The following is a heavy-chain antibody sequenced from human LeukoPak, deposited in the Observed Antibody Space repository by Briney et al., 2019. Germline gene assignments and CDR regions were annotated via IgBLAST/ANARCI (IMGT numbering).Heavy chain of an antibody. D-gene: IGHD1-26*01. V-gene: IGHV3-7*01. Sequence: AGGSLRLSCVATGFTFTNHWMSWVRQTIGKGLEWVAKIREDGSETHYVDAVKGRFTISRDNARNSLFLQMNNLRDEDTAVYYCARDYRGGWNDYWGQGTLVTVSS. CDR3: ARDYRGGWNDY. J-gene: IGHJ4*02. CDR2: IREDGSET. CDR1: GFTFTNHW.